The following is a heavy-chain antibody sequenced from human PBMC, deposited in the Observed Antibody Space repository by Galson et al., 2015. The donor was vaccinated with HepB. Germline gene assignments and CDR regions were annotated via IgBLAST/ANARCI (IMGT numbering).Heavy chain of an antibody. CDR2: IKSKTDGGTT. CDR1: GFTFSNAW. V-gene: IGHV3-15*01. Sequence: SLRLSCAASGFTFSNAWMSWVRQAPGKGLEWVGRIKSKTDGGTTDYAAPVKGRFTISRDDSKNTLYLQMNSLKTEDTAVYYCTTAGFSEYYYDSSGYSKGSDYWGQGTLVTVSS. J-gene: IGHJ4*02. D-gene: IGHD3-22*01. CDR3: TTAGFSEYYYDSSGYSKGSDY.